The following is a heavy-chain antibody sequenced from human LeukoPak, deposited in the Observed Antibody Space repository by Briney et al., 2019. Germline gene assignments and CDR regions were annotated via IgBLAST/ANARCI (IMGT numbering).Heavy chain of an antibody. CDR1: GFTFSSYW. CDR3: VRESSVWVGPGIGRPLDV. J-gene: IGHJ6*04. V-gene: IGHV3-7*01. Sequence: GGSLRLSCAASGFTFSSYWMSWVRQAPGKGLEWVANIKQDGSEKYYVDSVKGRFTISRDNAENLVYLQMSSLRAEDTAVYYCVRESSVWVGPGIGRPLDVWGKGTTVTVSS. D-gene: IGHD3-16*01. CDR2: IKQDGSEK.